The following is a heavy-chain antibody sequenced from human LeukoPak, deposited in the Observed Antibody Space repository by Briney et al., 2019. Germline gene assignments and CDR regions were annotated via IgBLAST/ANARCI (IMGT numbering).Heavy chain of an antibody. V-gene: IGHV3-23*01. Sequence: GGSLRLSCAASGFTFSSDAMSWVRQPPGKGLGWVSGIRGNGGSTYYADSVKGRFTISRDNSRNTLYLQMNSLRAEDTAIYYCAKYAYSSSWEYYFDYWGQGTLVTVSS. D-gene: IGHD6-13*01. CDR3: AKYAYSSSWEYYFDY. CDR2: IRGNGGST. CDR1: GFTFSSDA. J-gene: IGHJ4*02.